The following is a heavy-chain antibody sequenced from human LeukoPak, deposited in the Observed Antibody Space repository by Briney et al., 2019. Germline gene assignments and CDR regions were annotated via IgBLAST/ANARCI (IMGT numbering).Heavy chain of an antibody. V-gene: IGHV3-23*01. CDR2: ISGSGIST. D-gene: IGHD6-13*01. CDR3: AKDRSIAAGDDAFDI. J-gene: IGHJ3*02. CDR1: GFTFSDYY. Sequence: GGSLRLSCAASGFTFSDYYMSWIRQAPGKGLEWVSHISGSGISTYYADSVKGRFTFSRDNSKNTLYLQMNSLRAEDTAVCYCAKDRSIAAGDDAFDIWGQGTMVTVSS.